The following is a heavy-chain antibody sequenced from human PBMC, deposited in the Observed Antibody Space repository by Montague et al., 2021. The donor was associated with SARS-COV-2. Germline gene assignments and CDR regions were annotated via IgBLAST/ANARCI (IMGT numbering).Heavy chain of an antibody. CDR2: INHSGST. J-gene: IGHJ2*01. V-gene: IGHV4-34*01. Sequence: SETLSLTCAVHGGSFSGYYWSWIRQPPGKGLEWIGEINHSGSTNYNPSLKSRVTISVDTSKNQFSLKLSSVTAADTAVYYCARGGATISMIVVVSTGAGWCFDLWGRGTLVTVSS. D-gene: IGHD3-22*01. CDR1: GGSFSGYY. CDR3: ARGGATISMIVVVSTGAGWCFDL.